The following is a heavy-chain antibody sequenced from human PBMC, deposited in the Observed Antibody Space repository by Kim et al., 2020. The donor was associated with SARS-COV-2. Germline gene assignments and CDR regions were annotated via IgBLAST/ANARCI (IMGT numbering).Heavy chain of an antibody. CDR3: ARYYGSGSYFDS. Sequence: SETLSLTCTVSGGSISSTSYYWSWIRQPPGKGLEWIGNMYYSWRTFYNPSLKSRVTVSVDTSKNQFSLKLSSVTAADTAVYYCARYYGSGSYFDSWGQGTLVTVSS. CDR1: GGSISSTSYY. CDR2: MYYSWRT. J-gene: IGHJ4*02. V-gene: IGHV4-39*01. D-gene: IGHD3-10*01.